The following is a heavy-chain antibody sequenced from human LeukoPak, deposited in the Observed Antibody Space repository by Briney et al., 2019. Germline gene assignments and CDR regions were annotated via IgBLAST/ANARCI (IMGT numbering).Heavy chain of an antibody. V-gene: IGHV4-59*01. CDR2: IYYSGST. CDR3: ARGTYYYDSSGYYYFDY. D-gene: IGHD3-22*01. CDR1: GDSISSYY. J-gene: IGHJ4*02. Sequence: PSETLSLTCTVSGDSISSYYRSWIRQPPGKGLEWIGYIYYSGSTNYNPSLKSRVTISVDTPKNQFSLKLSSVTAADTAVYYCARGTYYYDSSGYYYFDYWGQGTLVTVSS.